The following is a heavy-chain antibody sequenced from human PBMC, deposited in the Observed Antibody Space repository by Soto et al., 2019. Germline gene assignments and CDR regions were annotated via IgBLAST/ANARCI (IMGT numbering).Heavy chain of an antibody. V-gene: IGHV3-9*01. D-gene: IGHD1-1*01. CDR2: ISWNGAYI. Sequence: EVQLVESGGGLVQPGRSLRLSCAASGFNFDDYAMNWVRQAPGKGLEWVSGISWNGAYIGYADSVKGRITISRDNAKNSLTLQMNSLRPDDTALYYCTRNIFRTITTIDYWGQGTLVTVSS. CDR1: GFNFDDYA. J-gene: IGHJ4*02. CDR3: TRNIFRTITTIDY.